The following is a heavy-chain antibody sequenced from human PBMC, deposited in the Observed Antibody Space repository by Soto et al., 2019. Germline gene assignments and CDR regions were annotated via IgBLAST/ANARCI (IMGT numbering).Heavy chain of an antibody. CDR3: ARYDPPYDFWSGYYGFYFDY. D-gene: IGHD3-3*01. Sequence: NPSETLSLTCTVSGGSISSSSYYWGWIRQPPGKGLEWIGSIYYSGSTYYNPSLKSRVTISVDTSKNQFSLKLSSVTAADTAVYYCARYDPPYDFWSGYYGFYFDYWGQRTLVTVSS. CDR2: IYYSGST. J-gene: IGHJ4*02. V-gene: IGHV4-39*01. CDR1: GGSISSSSYY.